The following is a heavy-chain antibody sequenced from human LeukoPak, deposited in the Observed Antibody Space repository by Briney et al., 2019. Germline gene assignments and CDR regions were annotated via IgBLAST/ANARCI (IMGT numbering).Heavy chain of an antibody. V-gene: IGHV3-13*01. CDR3: ARQMQSHGNFDS. J-gene: IGHJ4*02. CDR1: GFTVSSYA. Sequence: GGSLRLSCAASGFTVSSYAMHWVRNPIGKGLEWVSALGIAGDTFYPGSVKGRFTISRENARNSLYLQMNSLRAEDTAMYYCARQMQSHGNFDSWGQGTLVTVSS. D-gene: IGHD1-26*01. CDR2: LGIAGDT.